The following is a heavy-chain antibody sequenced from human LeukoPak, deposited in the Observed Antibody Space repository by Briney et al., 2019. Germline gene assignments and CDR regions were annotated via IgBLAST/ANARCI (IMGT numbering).Heavy chain of an antibody. CDR2: ISASGDVI. V-gene: IGHV3-23*01. D-gene: IGHD6-19*01. CDR3: AKGTSGWYGWLDP. J-gene: IGHJ5*02. CDR1: GFTFSSYA. Sequence: TGGSLRLSCAASGFTFSSYAMSWVRQAPGKGLEWFSSISASGDVISYGDSVKGRFTISRDTSDNTLYLQMSSLRAEDTAVYFCAKGTSGWYGWLDPWGQGTLVTVSS.